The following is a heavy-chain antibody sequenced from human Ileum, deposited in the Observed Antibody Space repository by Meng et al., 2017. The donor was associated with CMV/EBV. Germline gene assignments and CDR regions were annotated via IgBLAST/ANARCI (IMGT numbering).Heavy chain of an antibody. CDR3: ARDLRGGYQGMGEFRNNWFDP. V-gene: IGHV1-8*01. D-gene: IGHD3-16*01. J-gene: IGHJ5*02. CDR1: TSHD. CDR2: MNPNSGNT. Sequence: TSHDINWVRQATGQGLKWMGWMNPNSGNTGYAQKFQGRVTMTRNTSISTAYMELSSLRSEDTAVYYCARDLRGGYQGMGEFRNNWFDPWGQGTLVTVSS.